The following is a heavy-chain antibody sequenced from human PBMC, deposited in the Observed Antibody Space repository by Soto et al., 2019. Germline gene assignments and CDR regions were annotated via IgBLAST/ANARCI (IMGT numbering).Heavy chain of an antibody. V-gene: IGHV3-11*01. CDR3: ARLPRDDCMISGGFDY. CDR1: GFTFSDYY. D-gene: IGHD2-21*02. CDR2: ISSGGSVI. J-gene: IGHJ4*02. Sequence: QVQLVESGGGLVKPGGSLRLSCVASGFTFSDYYMSWFRQAPGKGLEWVSYISSGGSVIYSADSMKGRVTISRDNAKNSLYLQGSSLRAEDTAVYYCARLPRDDCMISGGFDYWGQGTLVSVSS.